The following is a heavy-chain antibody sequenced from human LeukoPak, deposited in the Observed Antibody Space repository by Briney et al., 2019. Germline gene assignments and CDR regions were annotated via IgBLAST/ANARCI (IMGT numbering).Heavy chain of an antibody. Sequence: SGGSLRLSCAASGFTFSSYAMSWVRQAPGKWLEWVTVISGSGGSTYYADSVKGRFTISRDNSKNTLYLLMNSLRAEDTAVYYCAKDQIPYSSGIGGDFDYWGQGTLVTVSS. D-gene: IGHD3-22*01. CDR3: AKDQIPYSSGIGGDFDY. V-gene: IGHV3-23*01. J-gene: IGHJ4*02. CDR1: GFTFSSYA. CDR2: ISGSGGST.